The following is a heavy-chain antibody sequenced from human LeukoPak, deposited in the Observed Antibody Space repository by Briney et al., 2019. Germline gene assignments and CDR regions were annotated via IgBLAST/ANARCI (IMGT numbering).Heavy chain of an antibody. Sequence: SVKVSCKASGGTFSSYAISWVRQAPGQGLEWMGRIIPIFGTADYAQKFQGRVTITTDESTSTAYMELSSLRSEDTAVYYCARGHYYYDSSGYYDPTDAFDIWGQGTMVTVSS. J-gene: IGHJ3*02. CDR2: IIPIFGTA. D-gene: IGHD3-22*01. V-gene: IGHV1-69*05. CDR1: GGTFSSYA. CDR3: ARGHYYYDSSGYYDPTDAFDI.